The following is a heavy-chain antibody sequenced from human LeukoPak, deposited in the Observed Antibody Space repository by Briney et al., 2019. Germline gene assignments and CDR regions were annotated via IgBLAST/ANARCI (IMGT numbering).Heavy chain of an antibody. CDR3: ARDYRGSGSLTTFDS. V-gene: IGHV1-46*01. D-gene: IGHD3-10*01. J-gene: IGHJ4*02. CDR2: INPRGGSA. Sequence: ASVKVSCKASGYTFTSFFMHWVRQAPGQRLEWMGIINPRGGSATSAQRFQGRLTVTRDTSTSTVYMELSSLTSEDTAVYYCARDYRGSGSLTTFDSWGQGTLVTVSS. CDR1: GYTFTSFF.